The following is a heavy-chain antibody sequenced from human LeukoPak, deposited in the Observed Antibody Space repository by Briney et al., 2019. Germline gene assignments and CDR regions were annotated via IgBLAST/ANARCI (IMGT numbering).Heavy chain of an antibody. CDR1: GYTFTSYD. J-gene: IGHJ5*02. CDR3: ARAPRITMVRGVIYWFDP. V-gene: IGHV1-8*03. CDR2: MNHNSGNT. D-gene: IGHD3-10*01. Sequence: ASVKVSCKASGYTFTSYDINGVRQATGQGLEWMGWMNHNSGNTGYAQKFQGRVTITRNTSISTAYMELSSLRSEDTAVYYCARAPRITMVRGVIYWFDPWGQGTLVTVSS.